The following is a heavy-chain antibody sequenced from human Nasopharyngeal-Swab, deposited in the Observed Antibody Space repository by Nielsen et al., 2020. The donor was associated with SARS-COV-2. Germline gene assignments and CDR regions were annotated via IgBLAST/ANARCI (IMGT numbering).Heavy chain of an antibody. CDR3: ARVGASGYYFDDY. CDR1: GGSSSGYY. CDR2: INHSGST. J-gene: IGHJ4*02. D-gene: IGHD3-22*01. Sequence: SQTLSLTCAVYGGSSSGYYWSWIRQPPGKGLEWIGEINHSGSTNYNPSLKSRVTISVDTSKNQFSLKLSSVTAADTAVYYCARVGASGYYFDDYWGQGTLVTVSS. V-gene: IGHV4-34*01.